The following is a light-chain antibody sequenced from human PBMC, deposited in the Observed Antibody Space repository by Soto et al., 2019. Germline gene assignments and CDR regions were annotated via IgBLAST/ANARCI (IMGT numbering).Light chain of an antibody. J-gene: IGKJ2*01. V-gene: IGKV3-15*01. CDR2: GAS. CDR3: QQYNNWPPYT. Sequence: EIVLTQSPATLSVSPGERATLFCWASQSVSTRLAWYQQKPGQSPRLLIYGASTRATGIPARFSGSGSDTEFTLTISSLQSEDFAVYYCQQYNNWPPYTFGQGTNLEIK. CDR1: QSVSTR.